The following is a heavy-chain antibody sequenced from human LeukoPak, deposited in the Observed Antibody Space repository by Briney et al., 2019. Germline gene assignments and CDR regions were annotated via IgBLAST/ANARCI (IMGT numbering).Heavy chain of an antibody. D-gene: IGHD6-6*01. Sequence: SETLSLTCTVSGYSISSGYYWGWIRQPPGKGLEWIGSIYHSGSTYYNPSLKSRVTISVDTSKNQFSLKLSSVIAADTAVYYCARGGGGVAARYFDYWGQGTLVTVSS. CDR3: ARGGGGVAARYFDY. V-gene: IGHV4-38-2*02. CDR2: IYHSGST. CDR1: GYSISSGYY. J-gene: IGHJ4*02.